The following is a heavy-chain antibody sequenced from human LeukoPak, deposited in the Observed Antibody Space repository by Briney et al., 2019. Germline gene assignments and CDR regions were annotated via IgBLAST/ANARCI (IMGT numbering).Heavy chain of an antibody. D-gene: IGHD1-26*01. CDR3: AREVYGSNFDY. J-gene: IGHJ4*02. V-gene: IGHV1-2*06. CDR2: INPNSGGT. CDR1: GYTFTGYY. Sequence: ASVKVSCKASGYTFTGYYMHWVRQAPGQGLEWMGRINPNSGGTNYARKFQGRVTMTRDTSISTAYMELSRLRSDDTAMYYCAREVYGSNFDYWGQGTLVTVSS.